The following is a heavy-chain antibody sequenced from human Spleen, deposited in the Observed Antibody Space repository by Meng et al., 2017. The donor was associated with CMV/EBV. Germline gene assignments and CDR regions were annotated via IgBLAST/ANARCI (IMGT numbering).Heavy chain of an antibody. D-gene: IGHD1-26*01. Sequence: PSETLSRTCAVYGGSFSGYYWSWIRQPPGKGLEGIGEINHSGSTNDNPSLKSRVTISVDTSKNQFSLKLSSVTAADTAVYYCARVGAGWGQGTLVTVSS. CDR3: ARVGAG. V-gene: IGHV4-34*01. J-gene: IGHJ4*02. CDR2: INHSGST. CDR1: GGSFSGYY.